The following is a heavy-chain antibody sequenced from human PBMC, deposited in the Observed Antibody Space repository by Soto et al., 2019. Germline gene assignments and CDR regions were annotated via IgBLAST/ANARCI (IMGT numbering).Heavy chain of an antibody. D-gene: IGHD3-16*01. CDR2: ISAYNGNT. Sequence: QVHLVQSGAEVTKPGASVKVSCTASGYTFTNFGISWVRQAPGQGLAWMGWISAYNGNTNYVQKFQGRVTMTTDTSTSTAYMELRSLRADDTAVYYGARGGTPIDYWGQGTLVTVSS. CDR3: ARGGTPIDY. CDR1: GYTFTNFG. V-gene: IGHV1-18*01. J-gene: IGHJ4*02.